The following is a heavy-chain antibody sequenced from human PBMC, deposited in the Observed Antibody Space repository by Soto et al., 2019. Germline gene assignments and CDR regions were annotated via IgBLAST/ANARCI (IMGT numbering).Heavy chain of an antibody. CDR1: GYTFTHHG. CDR3: ARDPSNTSGRYQFFDF. Sequence: QVRLVQSGTEVKKPGASVKVSCMASGYTFTHHGISWLRQAPGQGPEWMGWISCYNGDTKYAQNVQGRVTLTTDTSATTAYMELRSLRSDDTAVYYCARDPSNTSGRYQFFDFWGQGTLVAVSS. V-gene: IGHV1-18*01. J-gene: IGHJ4*02. D-gene: IGHD2-15*01. CDR2: ISCYNGDT.